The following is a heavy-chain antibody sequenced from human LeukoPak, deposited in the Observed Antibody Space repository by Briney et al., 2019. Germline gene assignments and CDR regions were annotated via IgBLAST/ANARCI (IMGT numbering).Heavy chain of an antibody. CDR3: ARRPGGYYDSSGFRWYYFDY. D-gene: IGHD3-22*01. CDR2: INPNSGDT. V-gene: IGHV1-2*02. J-gene: IGHJ4*02. Sequence: ASVKVSCKASGYTFTGYYMYWVRQAPGQGLEWMGWINPNSGDTNYAQKFQGRVTMTRATSISPAYMELSRLSSDDTAVYYCARRPGGYYDSSGFRWYYFDYWGQGTLVTVSS. CDR1: GYTFTGYY.